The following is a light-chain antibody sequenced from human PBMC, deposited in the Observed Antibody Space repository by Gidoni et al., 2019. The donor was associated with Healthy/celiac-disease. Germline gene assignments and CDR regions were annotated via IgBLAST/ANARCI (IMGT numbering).Light chain of an antibody. V-gene: IGKV3-20*01. CDR1: QSISSHY. CDR3: QQYGSSPPYT. J-gene: IGKJ2*01. Sequence: EIVLTQSPGTLSLSPGERATLSCVASQSISSHYLSWFQQKPGQTPRLLIHGASTMATGIPVRFSGSGSGIDFTLTISRLEPEDFAVFYCQQYGSSPPYTFGPGTKLEIK. CDR2: GAS.